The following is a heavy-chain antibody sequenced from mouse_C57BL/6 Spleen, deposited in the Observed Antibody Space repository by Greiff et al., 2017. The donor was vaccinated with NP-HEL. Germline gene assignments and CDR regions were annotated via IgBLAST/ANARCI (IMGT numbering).Heavy chain of an antibody. D-gene: IGHD2-4*01. CDR3: ANNLDYDYDWYFDV. V-gene: IGHV2-5*01. J-gene: IGHJ1*03. CDR1: GFSFTSYG. CDR2: IWRGGCT. Sequence: QVQLKQSGPGLVQPSQSLSITCTVSGFSFTSYGVHWVRPSPGKGLEWLGVIWRGGCTDYNAAFMSRLSITKDNSKSQVFVKMNSLQAADTAIYYCANNLDYDYDWYFDVWGTGTTVTVSS.